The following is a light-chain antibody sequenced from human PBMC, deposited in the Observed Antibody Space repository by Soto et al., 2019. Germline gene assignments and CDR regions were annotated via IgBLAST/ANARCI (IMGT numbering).Light chain of an antibody. J-gene: IGKJ5*01. CDR2: SAS. CDR1: ESVTSSH. V-gene: IGKV3-20*01. CDR3: QYYGSTRNT. Sequence: EIVLTQSPDTLCLSPGERATLSCRASESVTSSHIAWYQQKPGQAPRLLIYSASSRATGIPDRFGGSGSGTDFTRTISTLEPADFAVYYCQYYGSTRNTCGLGKRLEIK.